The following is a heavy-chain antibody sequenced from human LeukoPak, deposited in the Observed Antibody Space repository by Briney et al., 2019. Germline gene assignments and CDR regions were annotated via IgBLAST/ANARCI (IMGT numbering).Heavy chain of an antibody. V-gene: IGHV3-23*01. CDR1: GFTFSSYA. CDR3: AKDTPVADYYDSSGYPGDV. D-gene: IGHD3-22*01. CDR2: ISGSGGST. J-gene: IGHJ6*04. Sequence: PGGSLRLSCAASGFTFSSYAMSWVRQAPGKGLEWVSAISGSGGSTYYADSVKGRFTISRDNSKNTLYLQMNSLRAEDTAVYYCAKDTPVADYYDSSGYPGDVWGKGTTVTVSS.